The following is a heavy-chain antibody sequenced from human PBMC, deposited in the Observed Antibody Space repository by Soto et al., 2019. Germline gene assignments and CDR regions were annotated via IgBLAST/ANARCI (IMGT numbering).Heavy chain of an antibody. CDR3: AKDGTTTGIHYYAMEV. CDR1: GFTLTSYG. J-gene: IGHJ6*02. CDR2: IGRGGDT. Sequence: EVQLLESGGGLVQPGGSLRLSCEVSGFTLTSYGMNWVRQAPDKGLEWVSTIGRGGDTYYADSVKGRFTISRDNSKNTLFLQMNSLRAEDTALYFCAKDGTTTGIHYYAMEVWGQGTTVTVSS. D-gene: IGHD1-1*01. V-gene: IGHV3-23*01.